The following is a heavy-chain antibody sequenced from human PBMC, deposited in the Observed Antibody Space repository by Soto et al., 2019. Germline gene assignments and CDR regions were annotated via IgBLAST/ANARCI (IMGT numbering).Heavy chain of an antibody. Sequence: GGALRLSCVDSVFTFSSYALNWVRQAPGRGLEWVSAISGSGGTTYYADSVKGRFTISRDNSKNTLFLQMNSLRAEDAAIYYCARAVAVRRAFDIWGQGTMVTVSS. V-gene: IGHV3-23*01. D-gene: IGHD6-19*01. CDR3: ARAVAVRRAFDI. CDR1: VFTFSSYA. J-gene: IGHJ3*02. CDR2: ISGSGGTT.